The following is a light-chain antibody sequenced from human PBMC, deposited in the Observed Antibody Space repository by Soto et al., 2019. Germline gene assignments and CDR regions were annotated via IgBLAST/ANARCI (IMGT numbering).Light chain of an antibody. Sequence: EIVLTQSPGSLSLSPWERATLSCRASQSVTSNYLAWYQQKPGQAPRLLIFGASIRDTGVPDRISGSGSWTNFTLTISRLEPEDPAVHYCQQYGSPPRTFSPGTKVDI. V-gene: IGKV3-20*01. J-gene: IGKJ1*01. CDR3: QQYGSPPRT. CDR2: GAS. CDR1: QSVTSNY.